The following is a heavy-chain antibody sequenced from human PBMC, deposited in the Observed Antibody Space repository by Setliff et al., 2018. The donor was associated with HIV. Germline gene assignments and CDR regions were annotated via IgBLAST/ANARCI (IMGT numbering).Heavy chain of an antibody. CDR3: ARSPRIGVAGEFEY. Sequence: SETLSLTCTVSGGSISSTSYYWGWIRQPPGTGLEWIGSISSSGNTYYNPSLNSRVTIPVDTSKNQFSLKVNSVTAADTAVYYCARSPRIGVAGEFEYWGQGTLVTVSS. CDR2: ISSSGNT. D-gene: IGHD6-19*01. V-gene: IGHV4-39*07. CDR1: GGSISSTSYY. J-gene: IGHJ4*02.